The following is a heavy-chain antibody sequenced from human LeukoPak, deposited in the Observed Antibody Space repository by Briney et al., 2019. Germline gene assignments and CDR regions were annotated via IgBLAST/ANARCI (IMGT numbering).Heavy chain of an antibody. D-gene: IGHD3-9*01. V-gene: IGHV3-48*04. CDR1: GFTFTSSS. J-gene: IGHJ4*02. CDR2: ISSSGSTI. CDR3: AGNRILTGYYLFDY. Sequence: TGGSLRLSCAASGFTFTSSSMNWVRQAPGKGLEWVSYISSSGSTIYYADSVKGRFTISRDNAKNSLYLQMNSLRAEDTAVYYCAGNRILTGYYLFDYWGQGTLVTVSS.